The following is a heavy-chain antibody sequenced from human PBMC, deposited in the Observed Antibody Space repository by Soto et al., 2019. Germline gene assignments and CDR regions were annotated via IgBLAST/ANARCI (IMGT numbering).Heavy chain of an antibody. CDR3: VLGAGWLHDY. CDR1: EVTFSTYW. J-gene: IGHJ4*02. CDR2: IKEDGSEK. Sequence: PGGSLRLSCAASEVTFSTYWINWVRQAPGKGLEWVAIIKEDGSEKFYVDSVKGRFTISTDKAKRSLYLQMNSLRVEDTGVYYCVLGAGWLHDYWGQGTLVTVSS. D-gene: IGHD7-27*01. V-gene: IGHV3-7*01.